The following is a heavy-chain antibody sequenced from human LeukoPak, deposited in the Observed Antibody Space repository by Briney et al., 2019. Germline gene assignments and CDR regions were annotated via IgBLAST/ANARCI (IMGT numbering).Heavy chain of an antibody. Sequence: GGSLRLSCAASGFTFSSYAMSWVRQAPGKGLEWVSAISGSGGSTYYAGSVKGRFTISRDNSKNTLYLQMNSLRAEDTAVYYCAKDGDYGDYDLSEAFDIWGQGTMVTVSS. D-gene: IGHD4-17*01. CDR1: GFTFSSYA. V-gene: IGHV3-23*01. CDR3: AKDGDYGDYDLSEAFDI. CDR2: ISGSGGST. J-gene: IGHJ3*02.